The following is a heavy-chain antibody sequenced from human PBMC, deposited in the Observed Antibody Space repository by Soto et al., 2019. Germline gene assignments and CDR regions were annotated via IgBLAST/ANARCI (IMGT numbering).Heavy chain of an antibody. CDR3: ASHLSGWYRARGPFDY. J-gene: IGHJ4*02. CDR2: IYYSGST. Sequence: QLQLQESGPGLVKPSETLSLTCTVSGGSISSSSYYLGWIRQPPGKGLEWIGRIYYSGSTYYNPSLKCRVPIPLDASKNQFSLKLSSVTAAATAVYYWASHLSGWYRARGPFDYWGQGTLVTVSS. V-gene: IGHV4-39*01. CDR1: GGSISSSSYY. D-gene: IGHD6-19*01.